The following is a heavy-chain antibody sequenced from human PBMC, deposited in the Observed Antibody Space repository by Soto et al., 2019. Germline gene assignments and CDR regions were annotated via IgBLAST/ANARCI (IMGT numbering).Heavy chain of an antibody. CDR2: TSYDGNNK. CDR1: GFMFKSYV. V-gene: IGHV3-30*19. Sequence: QLQLVESGGGVVQPGTSLRLSCTASGFMFKSYVMHWVRQATGKGLEWVALTSYDGNNKYYGDSVKGRFTVSRDNSKNTLHLQMDSLRPDDTALYYCARWGTTGGFDLWGQGTLVSVSS. J-gene: IGHJ4*02. D-gene: IGHD3-16*01. CDR3: ARWGTTGGFDL.